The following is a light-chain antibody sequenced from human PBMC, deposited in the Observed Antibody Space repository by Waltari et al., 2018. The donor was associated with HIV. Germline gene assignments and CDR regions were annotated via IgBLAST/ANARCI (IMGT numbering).Light chain of an antibody. CDR1: QTISNSH. CDR3: QQCSRSPWT. V-gene: IGKV3-20*01. J-gene: IGKJ1*01. CDR2: GTS. Sequence: EIVLPQSPATLSLSPGERATLSCRASQTISNSHLAWYQQKSGQAPSLLIYGTSTRATAVPDRFTGSGSGTNFTLTVSRLEPEDFAVYYCQQCSRSPWTFGQGTKVEIK.